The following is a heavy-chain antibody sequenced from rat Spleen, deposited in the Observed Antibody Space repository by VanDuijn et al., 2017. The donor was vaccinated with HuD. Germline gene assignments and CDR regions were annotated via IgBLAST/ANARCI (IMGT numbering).Heavy chain of an antibody. V-gene: IGHV2-1*01. Sequence: QVQLKESGPGLVQPSQTLSLTCTVSGFSLTDNSVHWVRQPPGKGLAWMGGIWDDETTDYNPALKSRLSISKDTSKSQLFLRMDSLQTDDTAIYFCSCDGYYWGQGVMVTVSS. J-gene: IGHJ2*01. CDR1: GFSLTDNS. CDR2: IWDDETT. D-gene: IGHD1-12*03. CDR3: SCDGYY.